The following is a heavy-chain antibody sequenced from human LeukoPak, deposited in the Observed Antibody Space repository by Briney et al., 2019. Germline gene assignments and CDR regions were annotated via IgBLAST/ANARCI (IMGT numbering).Heavy chain of an antibody. J-gene: IGHJ4*02. Sequence: MSSETLSLTCTVSGGSISGYYWTWIRQSPGKGLEWIAYTYYSGSTNYNPSLKSRVTISVDTSKNQFSLRLSSVTAADTAVYFCARLRGNYFPDYWGQGTLVTVSS. CDR3: ARLRGNYFPDY. D-gene: IGHD4-11*01. V-gene: IGHV4-59*01. CDR1: GGSISGYY. CDR2: TYYSGST.